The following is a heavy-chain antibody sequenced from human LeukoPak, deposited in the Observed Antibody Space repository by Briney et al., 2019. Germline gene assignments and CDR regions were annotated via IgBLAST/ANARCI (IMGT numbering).Heavy chain of an antibody. CDR1: GFNVSRNY. CDR3: TRGAAMRD. CDR2: VYSGGGT. J-gene: IGHJ4*02. V-gene: IGHV3-66*01. Sequence: GGSLRLSCAASGFNVSRNYLNWARQAPGKGLEWVSVVYSGGGTYYADSVKGRFTISRDTPKSTLYLQMNSLRAEDTAVYYCTRGAAMRDWGQGTLVTVSS.